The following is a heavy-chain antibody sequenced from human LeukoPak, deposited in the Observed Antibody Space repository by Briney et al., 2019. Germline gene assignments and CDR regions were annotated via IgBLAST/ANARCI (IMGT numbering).Heavy chain of an antibody. CDR2: IYDSGST. Sequence: PSETLSLTCTVSGGSITSRNYYWGWIRQPPGKGLEWIGTIYDSGSTYYNPSLKSRVTISVDTSKNQFPLKLNSVTAADTAVCYCARLDYYDSSGLIDYWGQGTLVIVSS. D-gene: IGHD3-22*01. V-gene: IGHV4-39*01. CDR3: ARLDYYDSSGLIDY. J-gene: IGHJ4*02. CDR1: GGSITSRNYY.